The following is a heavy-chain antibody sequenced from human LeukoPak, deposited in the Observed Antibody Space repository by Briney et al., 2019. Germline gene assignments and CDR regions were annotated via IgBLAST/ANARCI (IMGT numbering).Heavy chain of an antibody. D-gene: IGHD1-26*01. J-gene: IGHJ5*02. V-gene: IGHV3-7*03. Sequence: PGGSLRLSCAASGFTFSTYWMSWVRQAPGKGLEWVANIKQDGSEKYYVDSVKGRFTISRDNAKNTLFLQMNSLGAEDTAIYYCANLNPVVGAPWGQGTLVTVSS. CDR2: IKQDGSEK. CDR1: GFTFSTYW. CDR3: ANLNPVVGAP.